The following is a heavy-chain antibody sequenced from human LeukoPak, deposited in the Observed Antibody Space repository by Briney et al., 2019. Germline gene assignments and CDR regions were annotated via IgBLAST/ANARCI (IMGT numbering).Heavy chain of an antibody. V-gene: IGHV4-34*01. CDR3: AIQVSRIVATITYLDY. J-gene: IGHJ4*02. D-gene: IGHD5-12*01. Sequence: SETLSLTCAVYGEPFNGYYWNWIRQSPGKGLEWIGEINHSGSTNYNPSLKSRVTISVDTSKNQFSLKLNSVTAADAAVYFCAIQVSRIVATITYLDYWGQGTLVTVSS. CDR2: INHSGST. CDR1: GEPFNGYY.